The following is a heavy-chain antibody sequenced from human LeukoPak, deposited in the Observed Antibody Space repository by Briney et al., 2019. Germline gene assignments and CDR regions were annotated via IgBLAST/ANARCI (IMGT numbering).Heavy chain of an antibody. J-gene: IGHJ6*02. CDR3: ARDSKTPYSSGWSPKSYYGMDV. D-gene: IGHD6-19*01. Sequence: QAGGSLRLSCAASGFAVSSNHMNWVRQAPGKGLEWVSVIFNGGSTYYADPVKGRFTISRDNSKNTLYLQMNSLRAEDTAVYYCARDSKTPYSSGWSPKSYYGMDVWGQGTTVTVSS. CDR1: GFAVSSNH. CDR2: IFNGGST. V-gene: IGHV3-53*01.